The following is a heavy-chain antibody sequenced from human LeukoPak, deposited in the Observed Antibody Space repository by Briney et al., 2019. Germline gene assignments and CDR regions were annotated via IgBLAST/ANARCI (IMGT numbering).Heavy chain of an antibody. CDR3: AKVPLLRYFDWYLGY. V-gene: IGHV3-23*01. CDR1: GFTFSSYA. D-gene: IGHD3-9*01. Sequence: GGSLRLSCAASGFTFSSYAMSWVRQAPGKGLEWVSAISGSGGSTYYADSVKGRFTISRDNSKNTLYLQINSVRAEDTAVYYCAKVPLLRYFDWYLGYWGQGTLVTVSS. J-gene: IGHJ4*02. CDR2: ISGSGGST.